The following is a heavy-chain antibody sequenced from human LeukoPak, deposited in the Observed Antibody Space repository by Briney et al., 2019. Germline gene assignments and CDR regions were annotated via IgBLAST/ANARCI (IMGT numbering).Heavy chain of an antibody. CDR3: AFLNEGCSGGSCYSVDY. CDR2: INPSGGST. CDR1: GYTFTSYY. Sequence: GASVKVSCKASGYTFTSYYMHWVRQAPGQGLEWMGIINPSGGSTSYAQKFQGRVTMTTDTSTSTAYMELRSLRSDDTAVYYCAFLNEGCSGGSCYSVDYWGQGTLVTVSS. J-gene: IGHJ4*02. V-gene: IGHV1-46*01. D-gene: IGHD2-15*01.